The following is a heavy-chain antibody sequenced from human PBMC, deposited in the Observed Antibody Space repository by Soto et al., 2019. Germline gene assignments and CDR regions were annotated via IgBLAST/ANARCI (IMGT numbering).Heavy chain of an antibody. CDR3: ARQYPSASRHFDH. J-gene: IGHJ4*02. CDR2: ISAGSSNI. D-gene: IGHD6-19*01. CDR1: GFTFRTYY. Sequence: EVELVESGGGLVKPGGSLTLSCAASGFTFRTYYMIWVRQAPGKGLEWVSSISAGSSNIYYAPSVKGRFTISRDNAKNSLYLQINSLRAEDTAGYYCARQYPSASRHFDHGGQGTLVTVSS. V-gene: IGHV3-21*01.